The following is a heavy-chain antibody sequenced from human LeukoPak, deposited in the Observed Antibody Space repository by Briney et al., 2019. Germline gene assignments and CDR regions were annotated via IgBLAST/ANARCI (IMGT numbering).Heavy chain of an antibody. CDR2: IYYSGST. V-gene: IGHV4-61*01. D-gene: IGHD1-26*01. CDR1: GGSISSGSYY. Sequence: PSETLSLTCTVSGGSISSGSYYWSWIRQPPGKGLEWLGYIYYSGSTNYNPSLKSRVTISVDTSKNQFSLELSSVAAADTVMYYCARRLRGGAKAFDIWGQGTMATVSS. J-gene: IGHJ3*02. CDR3: ARRLRGGAKAFDI.